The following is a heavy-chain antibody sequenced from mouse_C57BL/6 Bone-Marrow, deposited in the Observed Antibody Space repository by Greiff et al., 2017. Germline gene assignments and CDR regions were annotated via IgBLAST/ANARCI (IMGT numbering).Heavy chain of an antibody. CDR1: GYTFTSYW. V-gene: IGHV1-59*01. D-gene: IGHD2-2*01. Sequence: QVQLQQPGAELVRPGTSAKLSCKASGYTFTSYWMHWVKQRPGQGLEWIGVIDPSDSYTNYNQKFKGKATLTVDTSSSTAYMQLSSLTSEYSAVYYCARKALFYYGYDEGFAYWGQGTLVTVSA. CDR2: IDPSDSYT. CDR3: ARKALFYYGYDEGFAY. J-gene: IGHJ3*01.